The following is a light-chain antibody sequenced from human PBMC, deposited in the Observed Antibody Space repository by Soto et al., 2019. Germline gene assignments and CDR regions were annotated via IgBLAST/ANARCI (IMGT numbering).Light chain of an antibody. Sequence: YELTQSLTVSVAQGQTARITRGGNNNGSKILHWYQQRPGQAPVVVIYRDKYRPSGIPERFSGSNSGNTATLTITRAQAGDEADYYCQVWDTNTGIFGEGTKLTVL. CDR2: RDK. CDR1: NNGSKI. V-gene: IGLV3-9*01. CDR3: QVWDTNTGI. J-gene: IGLJ2*01.